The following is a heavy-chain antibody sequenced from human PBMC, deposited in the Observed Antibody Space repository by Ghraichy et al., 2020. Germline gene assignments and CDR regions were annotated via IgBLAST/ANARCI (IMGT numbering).Heavy chain of an antibody. CDR2: ISGSGGST. CDR3: AKKTNYDYVRGRPYYFDY. Sequence: GGSLRLSCAASGFTFNTYSMSWVRQAPGEGLEWVSGISGSGGSTYYADSVKGRFTISRDNSKNTLYLQMNSLRAEDTAVYYCAKKTNYDYVRGRPYYFDYWGQGTLVSVSS. V-gene: IGHV3-23*01. J-gene: IGHJ4*02. D-gene: IGHD3-16*01. CDR1: GFTFNTYS.